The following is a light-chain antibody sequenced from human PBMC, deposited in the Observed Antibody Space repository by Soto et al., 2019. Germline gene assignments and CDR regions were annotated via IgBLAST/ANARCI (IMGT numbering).Light chain of an antibody. Sequence: SYELTQPPSVSVAPRQTARITCGGNNIGSKSVHWYQQKPGQDPVLVVYDDSDRPSGIPERLSGSNSGNTATLTISRVEAGDYADYYFQVCESRSDHYVFCTGTELTVL. CDR1: NIGSKS. V-gene: IGLV3-21*02. J-gene: IGLJ1*01. CDR3: QVCESRSDHYV. CDR2: DDS.